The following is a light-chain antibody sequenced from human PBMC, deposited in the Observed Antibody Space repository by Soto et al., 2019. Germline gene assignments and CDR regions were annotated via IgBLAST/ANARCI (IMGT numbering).Light chain of an antibody. CDR2: DAS. J-gene: IGKJ1*01. CDR3: QQSYSTPRT. CDR1: QSISTW. V-gene: IGKV1-39*01. Sequence: DIQMTQSPSTLSASAGDRVTITCRASQSISTWLAWYQQKPGKAPKLLIYDASSLESGVPSRFSGSGSGTDFTLTISSLQPEDFATYYCQQSYSTPRTFGQGTKVDIK.